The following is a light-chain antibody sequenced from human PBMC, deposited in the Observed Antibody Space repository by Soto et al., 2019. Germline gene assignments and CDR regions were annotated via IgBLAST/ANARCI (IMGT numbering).Light chain of an antibody. J-gene: IGKJ2*01. Sequence: DIVITQSPLSLSVTPGEPASISCRSSQSLLHSNGYNYLDWYLQKPGQSPQLLIYVGSNRASGVPDRFIGSGSGTDFTLKIRRVEAEDVGVYYCMHVPQSSSTFGQGTKLEIK. CDR1: QSLLHSNGYNY. V-gene: IGKV2-28*01. CDR3: MHVPQSSST. CDR2: VGS.